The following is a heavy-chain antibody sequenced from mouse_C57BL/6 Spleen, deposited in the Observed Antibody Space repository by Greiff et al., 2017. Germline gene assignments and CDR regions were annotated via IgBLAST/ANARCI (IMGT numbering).Heavy chain of an antibody. CDR1: GFSLTSYG. CDR3: ARVRGTTVNWYFDV. D-gene: IGHD1-1*01. CDR2: IWSGGST. Sequence: VQLQESGPGLVQPSQSLSITCTVSGFSLTSYGVHWVRQSPGKGLEWLGVIWSGGSTDYNAAFISRLSISKDNSKSKVFFKMNSLQADDTAIYYCARVRGTTVNWYFDVWGTGTTVTVSS. V-gene: IGHV2-2*01. J-gene: IGHJ1*03.